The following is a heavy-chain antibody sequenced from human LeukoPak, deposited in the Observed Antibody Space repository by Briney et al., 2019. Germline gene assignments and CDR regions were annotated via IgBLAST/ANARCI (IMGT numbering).Heavy chain of an antibody. CDR2: IKQDGSEK. V-gene: IGHV3-7*01. Sequence: PGGSLRLSCAASGFTFSSYWMSWVRQAPGKGLEWVANIKQDGSEKYYVDSVKGRFTISRDNAKNSLYLQMNSLRAEDTAVYYCARDPGSSSWDAFGIWGQGTMVTVSS. CDR3: ARDPGSSSWDAFGI. CDR1: GFTFSSYW. D-gene: IGHD6-13*01. J-gene: IGHJ3*02.